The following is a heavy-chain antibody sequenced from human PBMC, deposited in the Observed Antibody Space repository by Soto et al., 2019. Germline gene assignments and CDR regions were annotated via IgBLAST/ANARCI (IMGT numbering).Heavy chain of an antibody. CDR2: ISGSGGST. CDR3: ATQNWGGYFDY. D-gene: IGHD7-27*01. J-gene: IGHJ4*02. Sequence: GGSLRLSCAASGFTFSSYAMSWVRQAPGKGLEWVSAISGSGGSTYYADSVKGRFTISRDNSKNTLYLQMNSLRAEDTAVYCCATQNWGGYFDYWGQGTLVTVSS. CDR1: GFTFSSYA. V-gene: IGHV3-23*01.